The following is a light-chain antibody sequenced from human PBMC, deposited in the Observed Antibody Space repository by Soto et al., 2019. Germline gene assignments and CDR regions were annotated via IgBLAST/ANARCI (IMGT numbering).Light chain of an antibody. CDR1: QRVTANY. V-gene: IGKV3-11*01. CDR3: QQRSKWPLT. CDR2: DAS. J-gene: IGKJ3*01. Sequence: EIVLTQSPATLSVSPGETATLSCRASQRVTANYLAWYQQRPGQAPRLLIYDASKRHTGIPDKFSGSGSGTDFTLTISSLEPEDFAVYYCQQRSKWPLTFGPGTKVDLK.